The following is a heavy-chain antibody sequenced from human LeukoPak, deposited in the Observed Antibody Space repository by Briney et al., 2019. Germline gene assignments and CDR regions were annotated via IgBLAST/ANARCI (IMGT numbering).Heavy chain of an antibody. D-gene: IGHD3-3*01. V-gene: IGHV4-39*01. Sequence: SETLPLTCTVSGGSISSSSYYWGWIRQPPGKGLEWIGSIYYSGSTYYNPSLKSRVTISVDTSKNQFSLKLSSVTAADTAVYYCASIWSTRFDPWGQGTLVTVSS. CDR2: IYYSGST. CDR3: ASIWSTRFDP. CDR1: GGSISSSSYY. J-gene: IGHJ5*02.